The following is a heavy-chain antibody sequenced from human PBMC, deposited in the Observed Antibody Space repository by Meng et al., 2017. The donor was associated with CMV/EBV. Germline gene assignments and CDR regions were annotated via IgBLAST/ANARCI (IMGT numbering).Heavy chain of an antibody. D-gene: IGHD6-13*01. V-gene: IGHV2-5*02. CDR1: GFTRSTCGVV. CDR2: IYWDDDK. J-gene: IGHJ5*02. CDR3: AHRGRIAAAGTDWFDP. Sequence: QIPLKVSGLSPVKPTQTLTLTCTFSGFTRSTCGVVVGWIRQPPGKALEWLALIYWDDDKRYSPSLKSRLTITKDTSKNQVVLTMTNMDPVDTATYYCAHRGRIAAAGTDWFDPWGQGTLVTVAS.